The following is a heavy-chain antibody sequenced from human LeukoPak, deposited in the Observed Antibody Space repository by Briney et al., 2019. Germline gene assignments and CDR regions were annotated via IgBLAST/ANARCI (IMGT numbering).Heavy chain of an antibody. V-gene: IGHV3-48*03. CDR2: ISSSGSTI. CDR1: GFTFSTYE. J-gene: IGHJ4*02. CDR3: ARDSSYYGSGSFSD. Sequence: GGSLRLSCAASGFTFSTYEMNWVRQAPGKGLEWVSYISSSGSTIYYADSVKGRFTISRDNAKNSLYLQMNSLRAGDTAVYYCARDSSYYGSGSFSDWGQGTPVTVSS. D-gene: IGHD3-10*01.